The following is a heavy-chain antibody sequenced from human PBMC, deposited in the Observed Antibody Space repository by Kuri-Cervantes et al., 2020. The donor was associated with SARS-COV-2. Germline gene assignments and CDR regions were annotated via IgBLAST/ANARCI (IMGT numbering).Heavy chain of an antibody. J-gene: IGHJ2*01. CDR1: GFTFSNYT. V-gene: IGHV3-21*04. CDR2: ISPSFTYI. CDR3: ARDLTGERFFDL. D-gene: IGHD7-27*01. Sequence: GESLKISCAASGFTFSNYTMNWVRQAPGKGLEWVSSISPSFTYIYYADSVKGRFTISRDNAKNSLYLQMNSLRVEDSALYYCARDLTGERFFDLWGRGTLVTVSS.